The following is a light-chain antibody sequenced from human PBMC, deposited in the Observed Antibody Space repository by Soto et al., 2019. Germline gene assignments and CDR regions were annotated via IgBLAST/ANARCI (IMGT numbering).Light chain of an antibody. J-gene: IGKJ2*01. CDR2: WAS. CDR3: QQYYSDFFT. Sequence: DIVMTQSPDSLTVSLGERATINCKSSQSLLYSSNNKTYLAWYQRRPGQSPKMLIFWASARESGVPDRFAGSGSETDFTLTISSLQAADAALYYCQQYYSDFFTFGQGTRLEIK. V-gene: IGKV4-1*01. CDR1: QSLLYSSNNKTY.